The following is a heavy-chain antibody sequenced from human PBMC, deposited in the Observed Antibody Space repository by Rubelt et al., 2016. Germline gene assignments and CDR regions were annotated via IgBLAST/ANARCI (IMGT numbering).Heavy chain of an antibody. V-gene: IGHV2-70*01. CDR3: ALCRSYGVELDY. Sequence: QVTLRESGPALVKPTQTLTLTCTFSGFSLSTSGMCVSWIRQPPGKALEWLALIDWDDDKYYSTSLKTRLTISKNTPKNQVVLTMTNMDPGDTATYYCALCRSYGVELDYWGQGTLVTVSS. CDR2: IDWDDDK. CDR1: GFSLSTSGMC. D-gene: IGHD5-18*01. J-gene: IGHJ4*02.